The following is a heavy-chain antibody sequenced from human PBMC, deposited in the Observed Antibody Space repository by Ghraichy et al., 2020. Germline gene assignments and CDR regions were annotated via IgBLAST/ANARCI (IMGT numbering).Heavy chain of an antibody. J-gene: IGHJ5*02. V-gene: IGHV4-31*03. CDR2: IYYSGST. Sequence: SQTLSLTCTVSGGSISSGGYYWSWIRQHPGKGLEWIGYIYYSGSTYYNPSLKSRVTISVDTSKNQFSLKLSSVTAADTAVYYCARTRRRREYYYGSGSYYGYNWFDPWGQGTLVTVSS. CDR3: ARTRRRREYYYGSGSYYGYNWFDP. CDR1: GGSISSGGYY. D-gene: IGHD3-10*01.